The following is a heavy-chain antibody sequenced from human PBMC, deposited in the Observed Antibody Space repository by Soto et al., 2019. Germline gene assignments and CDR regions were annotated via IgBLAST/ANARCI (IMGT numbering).Heavy chain of an antibody. J-gene: IGHJ4*02. CDR1: GIPFSGCW. CDR3: ATVFEH. Sequence: VPLVESGGGSVQPGGSLRLSCVAHGIPFSGCWMHWVRQVPGKGLVWVARVDSAGSGTSYAASVKGLFTISRDNAKNTLSLQMDSLRVEDTAVYYCATVFEHWGQGIPVTVSS. CDR2: VDSAGSGT. V-gene: IGHV3-74*01.